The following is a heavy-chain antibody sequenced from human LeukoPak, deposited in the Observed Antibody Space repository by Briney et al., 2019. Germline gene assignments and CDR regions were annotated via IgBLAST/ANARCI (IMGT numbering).Heavy chain of an antibody. CDR1: GFTFDDYA. CDR2: ISWNSGSI. CDR3: AKDIGVVVITLGAFDI. V-gene: IGHV3-9*01. Sequence: PGGSLRLSCAASGFTFDDYAMHWVRQAPGKGLEWVSGISWNSGSIGYADSVKGRFTISRDNAKNSLYLQMNSLRAEDTALYYCAKDIGVVVITLGAFDIWGQGTMVTVSS. J-gene: IGHJ3*02. D-gene: IGHD3-22*01.